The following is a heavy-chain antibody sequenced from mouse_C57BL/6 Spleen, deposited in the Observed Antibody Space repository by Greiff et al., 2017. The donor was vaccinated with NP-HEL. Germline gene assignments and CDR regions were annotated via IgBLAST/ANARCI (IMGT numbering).Heavy chain of an antibody. Sequence: VQLQQSGAELARPGASVKLSCKASGYTFTSYGISWVKQRTGQGLEWIGEIYPRSGNTYYNEKFKGKATLPADKSSRTAYMELRSLTSEDSAVYFGAIYGGDYVAPYYAMDYWGQGTSVTVSS. CDR2: IYPRSGNT. D-gene: IGHD2-3*01. J-gene: IGHJ4*01. V-gene: IGHV1-81*01. CDR3: AIYGGDYVAPYYAMDY. CDR1: GYTFTSYG.